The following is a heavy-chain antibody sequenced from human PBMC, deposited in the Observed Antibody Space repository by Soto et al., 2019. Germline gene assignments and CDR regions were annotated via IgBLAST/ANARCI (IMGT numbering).Heavy chain of an antibody. CDR1: GFTFSGYS. V-gene: IGHV3-21*01. Sequence: EVQLVESGGGLVKPGGSLRLSCVASGFTFSGYSINWVRQAPGKGLEWVSYISGPSIYIYYSDSVKGRFTISRDNAKSGVYLQMHSLRGEDTAVYYCARGILNGFNVWGQGATV. J-gene: IGHJ6*02. CDR3: ARGILNGFNV. CDR2: ISGPSIYI. D-gene: IGHD6-13*01.